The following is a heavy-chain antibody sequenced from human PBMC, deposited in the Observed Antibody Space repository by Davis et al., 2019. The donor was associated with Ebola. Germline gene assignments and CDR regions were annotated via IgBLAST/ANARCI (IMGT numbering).Heavy chain of an antibody. CDR3: ARLGARRAVAALDD. CDR2: IYTGDSDT. J-gene: IGHJ4*02. Sequence: GESLKTPCKGSGYSFTRYWIGWVRLMPGKGLEWMGVIYTGDSDTRSSPSFRGQVTISADKSIRTAYLQWSGLKASDTAMYYCARLGARRAVAALDDWGQGTLVTVSS. D-gene: IGHD6-19*01. V-gene: IGHV5-51*01. CDR1: GYSFTRYW.